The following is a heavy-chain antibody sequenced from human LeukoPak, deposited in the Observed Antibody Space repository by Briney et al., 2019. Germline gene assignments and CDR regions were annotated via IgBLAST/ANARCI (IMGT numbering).Heavy chain of an antibody. CDR2: IYYSGST. D-gene: IGHD3-22*01. J-gene: IGHJ4*02. CDR1: GGSISSYY. CDR3: ARAYDSSGCFDY. V-gene: IGHV4-59*01. Sequence: SETLSLTCTVSGGSISSYYWSWIRQPPGKGLEWIGYIYYSGSTNYNPSLKSRVTISVDTSKNQSSLKLSSVTAADTAVYCCARAYDSSGCFDYWGQGTLVTVSS.